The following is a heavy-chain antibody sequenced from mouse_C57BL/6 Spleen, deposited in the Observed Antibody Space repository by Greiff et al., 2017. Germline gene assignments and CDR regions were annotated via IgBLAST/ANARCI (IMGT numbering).Heavy chain of an antibody. CDR3: ARTDSNYLDY. D-gene: IGHD2-5*01. CDR2: IHPNSGST. V-gene: IGHV1-64*01. CDR1: GYTFTSYW. J-gene: IGHJ2*01. Sequence: QVQLQQPGAELVKPGASVKLSCKASGYTFTSYWMHLVKQRPGQGLEWIGMIHPNSGSTNYNEKFKSKATLTVDKSSSTAYMQLSSLTSEDSAVYYCARTDSNYLDYWGQGTTLTVSS.